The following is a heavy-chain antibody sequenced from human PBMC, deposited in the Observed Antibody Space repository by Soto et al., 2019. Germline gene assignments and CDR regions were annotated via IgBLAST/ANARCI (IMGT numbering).Heavy chain of an antibody. V-gene: IGHV1-69*02. D-gene: IGHD2-2*01. J-gene: IGHJ3*01. Sequence: QVHLIQSGAEVKKPGSSMKVSCKAARGTFNTYTLFWVRQAPGHGLEWMGRIIPMLPVTNSAQKFQGRLTLTAHKSTGTAFMELTSLTSDDTAVYYCSIGSWSAETFDVWGQGTMVTVSS. CDR3: SIGSWSAETFDV. CDR1: RGTFNTYT. CDR2: IIPMLPVT.